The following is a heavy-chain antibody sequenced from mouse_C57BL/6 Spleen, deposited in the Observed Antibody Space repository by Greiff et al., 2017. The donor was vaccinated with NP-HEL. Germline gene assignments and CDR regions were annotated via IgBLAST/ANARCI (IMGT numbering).Heavy chain of an antibody. D-gene: IGHD1-1*01. CDR1: GFTFSSYA. CDR2: ISDGGSYT. CDR3: ARGIYYGSSRYYAMDY. Sequence: EVKLVESGGGLVKPGGSLKLSCAASGFTFSSYAMSWVRQTPEKRLEWVATISDGGSYTYYPDNVKGRFTISRDNAKNNLYLQMSHLKSEDTAMYYCARGIYYGSSRYYAMDYWGQGTSVTVSS. J-gene: IGHJ4*01. V-gene: IGHV5-4*03.